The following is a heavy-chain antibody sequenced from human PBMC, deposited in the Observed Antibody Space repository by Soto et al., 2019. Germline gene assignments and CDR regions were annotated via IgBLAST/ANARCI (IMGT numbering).Heavy chain of an antibody. Sequence: EVQLVQSGAEVKKPGESLTVSCKGSGYSCINYWINWVRQMPDKGLEWMGRIDPRDSYTNYSPSFQGHVTISIDKSINTAYLQWSSLKASDTAIYYCVRQYMVAARNSPYYLDLWGQGILVTVSS. D-gene: IGHD2-15*01. J-gene: IGHJ4*02. V-gene: IGHV5-10-1*01. CDR1: GYSCINYW. CDR2: IDPRDSYT. CDR3: VRQYMVAARNSPYYLDL.